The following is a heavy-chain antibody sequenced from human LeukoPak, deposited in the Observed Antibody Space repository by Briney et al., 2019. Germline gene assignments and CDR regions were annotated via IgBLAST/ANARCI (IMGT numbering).Heavy chain of an antibody. CDR1: GGSFSGYY. CDR3: AXXXXXSSRYKYNWFDP. D-gene: IGHD6-13*01. Sequence: PSETLSLTCAVYGGSFSGYYWSWIRQPPGKGLEWIGEINHSGSTNYNPSLKSRVTISVDTSKNQFSLKLSSVTAADTAVYYCAXXXXXSSRYKYNWFDPWGQGTLVTVSS. J-gene: IGHJ5*02. CDR2: INHSGST. V-gene: IGHV4-34*01.